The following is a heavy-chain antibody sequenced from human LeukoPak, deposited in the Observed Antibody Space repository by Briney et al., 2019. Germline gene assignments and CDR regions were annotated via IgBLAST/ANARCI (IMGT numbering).Heavy chain of an antibody. CDR2: IRGGADKS. CDR1: GFNFSTHA. Sequence: PGGSLRLSCAVSGFNFSTHAMTWVRQAPGKGLEWVSTIRGGADKSYYSNCVKGRLTVSKDISKKTLYLQMNSLRADDTALYYCAKGSQWELLMGVFDYWGQGTLVTVSS. D-gene: IGHD3-10*01. V-gene: IGHV3-23*01. J-gene: IGHJ4*02. CDR3: AKGSQWELLMGVFDY.